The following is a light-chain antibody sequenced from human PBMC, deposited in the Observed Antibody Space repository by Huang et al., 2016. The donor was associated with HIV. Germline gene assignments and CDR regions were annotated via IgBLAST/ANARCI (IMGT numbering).Light chain of an antibody. J-gene: IGKJ1*01. CDR3: QKYNSAPWT. V-gene: IGKV1-27*01. CDR1: QGISNF. Sequence: DIQMTQSPSSLSASVGDRVTITCRASQGISNFLAWYQQKPGRVPQLLISAASTLQSGVPARLSGSGSGTDFTLTINSLQPEDVATYYCQKYNSAPWTFGQGTKVDIK. CDR2: AAS.